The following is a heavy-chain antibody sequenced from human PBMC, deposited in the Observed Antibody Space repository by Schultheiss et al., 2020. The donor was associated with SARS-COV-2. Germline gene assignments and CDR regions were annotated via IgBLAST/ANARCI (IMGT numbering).Heavy chain of an antibody. CDR2: IIPIFGTA. Sequence: SVKVSCKASGGTFSSYAISWVRQAPGQGLEWMGGIIPIFGTANYARKFQGRVTITADESTSTAYMELSSLRSEDTAVYYCARDPVVAYCGGDCYPDYWGQGTLVTVSS. J-gene: IGHJ4*02. CDR1: GGTFSSYA. V-gene: IGHV1-69*13. CDR3: ARDPVVAYCGGDCYPDY. D-gene: IGHD2-21*02.